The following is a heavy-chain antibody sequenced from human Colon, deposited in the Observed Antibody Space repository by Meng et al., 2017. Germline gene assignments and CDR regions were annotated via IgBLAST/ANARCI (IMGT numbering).Heavy chain of an antibody. CDR1: CASSITRNW. CDR3: ARGGDWGFDY. V-gene: IGHV4-4*02. Sequence: QGAGPGVGVHSESLSRTWVVLCASSITRNWWNWVRHAPGNGLEWIGDVFHTGGTSYNPSLESRSTISVDRSKNQYYLNLRSVTAADTATYYCARGGDWGFDYWGPGTLVTVSS. D-gene: IGHD3-16*01. CDR2: VFHTGGT. J-gene: IGHJ4*02.